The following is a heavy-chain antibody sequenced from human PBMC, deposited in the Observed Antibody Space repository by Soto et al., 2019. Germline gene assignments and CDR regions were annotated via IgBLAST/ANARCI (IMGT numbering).Heavy chain of an antibody. CDR3: ARPLTTVVTPNAFDI. CDR1: GGSISSSSYY. J-gene: IGHJ3*02. D-gene: IGHD4-17*01. V-gene: IGHV4-39*01. Sequence: QLQLQESGPGLVKPSETLSLTCTVSGGSISSSSYYWGWIRQPPGKGLEWIGSIYYSGSTYYNPSLKSRVTISVDTSKNQFSLKLSSVTAADTAVYYCARPLTTVVTPNAFDIWGQGTMVTVSS. CDR2: IYYSGST.